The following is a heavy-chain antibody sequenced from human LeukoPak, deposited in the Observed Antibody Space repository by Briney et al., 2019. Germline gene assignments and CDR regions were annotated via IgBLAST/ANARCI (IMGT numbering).Heavy chain of an antibody. D-gene: IGHD3-10*01. CDR1: GGSISSGSYY. J-gene: IGHJ6*03. CDR2: IYTSGST. CDR3: ARGRSSMVRGYYYYYMDV. Sequence: SQTLSLTCTVSGGSISSGSYYWSWIRQPAGKGLERIGRIYTSGSTNYNPSLKSRVTISVDKSKNQFSLKLSSVTAADTAVYYCARGRSSMVRGYYYYYMDVWGKGTTVTISS. V-gene: IGHV4-61*02.